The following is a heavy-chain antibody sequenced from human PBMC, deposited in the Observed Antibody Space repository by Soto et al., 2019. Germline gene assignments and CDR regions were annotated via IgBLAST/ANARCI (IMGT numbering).Heavy chain of an antibody. CDR1: GGSFSGYY. Sequence: KTSETLYLTCAVYGGSFSGYYWSWIRQPPGKGLEWIGEINHSGSTNYNPSLKSRVTISVDTSKNQFSLKLSSVTAADTAVYYCARCNTADAFDIWGQGTMVTVSS. J-gene: IGHJ3*02. V-gene: IGHV4-34*01. CDR2: INHSGST. CDR3: ARCNTADAFDI.